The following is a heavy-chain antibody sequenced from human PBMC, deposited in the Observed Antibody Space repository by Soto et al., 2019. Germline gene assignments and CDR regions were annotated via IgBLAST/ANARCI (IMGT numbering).Heavy chain of an antibody. CDR2: IWYDGSKK. V-gene: IGHV3-33*01. Sequence: QVQLVESGGGVVQPGRSLRLSCAASGFTFSSHAMHWVRQAPGKGLEWVAVIWYDGSKKYYADSVKGRFTVARDDCKRTLSLQMNSLRVEDSAVYYCARDPGYSGFDFDYWGQGTVVTVSS. D-gene: IGHD5-12*01. CDR1: GFTFSSHA. J-gene: IGHJ4*02. CDR3: ARDPGYSGFDFDY.